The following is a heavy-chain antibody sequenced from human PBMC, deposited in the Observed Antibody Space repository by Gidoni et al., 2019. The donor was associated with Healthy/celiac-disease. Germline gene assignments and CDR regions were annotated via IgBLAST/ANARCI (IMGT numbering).Heavy chain of an antibody. CDR1: GGSFSGYY. CDR3: ARYQELGHDYGDYYSYWYFDL. J-gene: IGHJ2*01. V-gene: IGHV4-34*01. CDR2: INHSGST. D-gene: IGHD4-17*01. Sequence: QVQLQQWGAGLLKPSETLSLTCAVYGGSFSGYYWSWIRQPPGKGLEWIGEINHSGSTNYNPSLKSRVTISVDTSKNQFSLKLSSVTAADTAVYYCARYQELGHDYGDYYSYWYFDLWGRGTLVTVSS.